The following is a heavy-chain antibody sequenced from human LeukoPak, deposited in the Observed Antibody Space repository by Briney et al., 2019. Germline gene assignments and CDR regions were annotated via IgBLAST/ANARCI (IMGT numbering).Heavy chain of an antibody. CDR1: GFTVSSNY. Sequence: GGSLRLSCAASGFTVSSNYMSWVRQAPGKGLEWVSVIYSGGSTYYADSVKGRFTISRDNSKNTLYLQMNSLRAEDTAVYYCARVSFDRGFDYWGQGTLVTVSS. V-gene: IGHV3-53*01. D-gene: IGHD3-9*01. CDR3: ARVSFDRGFDY. CDR2: IYSGGST. J-gene: IGHJ4*02.